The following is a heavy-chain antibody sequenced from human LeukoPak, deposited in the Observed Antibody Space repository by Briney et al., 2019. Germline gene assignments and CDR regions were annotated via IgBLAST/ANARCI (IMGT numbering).Heavy chain of an antibody. V-gene: IGHV4-34*01. CDR3: AGVGPDISSLHY. CDR1: GGSFSDYY. J-gene: IGHJ4*02. D-gene: IGHD6-13*01. Sequence: PSETLSLTCAVYGGSFSDYYWSWIRQPPGKGLEWIGEIHHSGSTNYNPSLKSRVTISVDTSKNQFSLNLRSVTAADTAVYYCAGVGPDISSLHYWGQGTLATVSS. CDR2: IHHSGST.